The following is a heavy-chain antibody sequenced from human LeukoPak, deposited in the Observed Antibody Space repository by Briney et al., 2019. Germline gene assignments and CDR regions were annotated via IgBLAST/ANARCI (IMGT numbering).Heavy chain of an antibody. CDR3: AKHYMRSSYNRGCDC. CDR2: VYYSGYT. CDR1: GYSISSGYY. V-gene: IGHV4-38-2*02. D-gene: IGHD3-10*01. Sequence: SSETLSLTCTVSGYSISSGYYWGWIRPPPGKGLEWIGSVYYSGYTYYNPSLKSRVTISVDTSNDQFSLKLSSVTAADTAVYYCAKHYMRSSYNRGCDCWGQGTQVTVSS. J-gene: IGHJ4*02.